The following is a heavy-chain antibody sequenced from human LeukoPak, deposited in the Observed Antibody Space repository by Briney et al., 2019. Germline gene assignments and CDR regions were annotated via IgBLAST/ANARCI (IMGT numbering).Heavy chain of an antibody. D-gene: IGHD3-16*01. CDR1: GFTFDTYS. CDR2: ISSSSRHI. J-gene: IGHJ4*02. CDR3: ARDNIITTMGDLYYFDY. V-gene: IGHV3-21*01. Sequence: GGSLRLSCAASGFTFDTYSMNWVRQAPGRGLEWVSSISSSSRHIYYADSLKGRFTISRDNAKNSLYLQMNSLRVEDTAVYYCARDNIITTMGDLYYFDYWGQGTLVTVSS.